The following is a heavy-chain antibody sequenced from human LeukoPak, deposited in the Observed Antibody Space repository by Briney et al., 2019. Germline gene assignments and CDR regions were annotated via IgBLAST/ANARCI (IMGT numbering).Heavy chain of an antibody. J-gene: IGHJ4*02. CDR3: ARAPTAMGYFDY. CDR1: GFTFSSYA. Sequence: PGGSLRLSCAASGFTFSSYAMHWVRQAPGKGLEWVAVISYDGSNKYYADSVKGRFTISRDNSKNTLYLQMNSLRAEDTAVYYCARAPTAMGYFDYWGQGTLVTVSS. CDR2: ISYDGSNK. V-gene: IGHV3-30-3*01. D-gene: IGHD5-18*01.